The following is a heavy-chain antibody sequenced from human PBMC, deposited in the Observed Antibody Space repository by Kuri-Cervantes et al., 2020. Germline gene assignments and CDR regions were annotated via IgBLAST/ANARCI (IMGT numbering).Heavy chain of an antibody. D-gene: IGHD2-15*01. J-gene: IGHJ5*02. CDR2: IYTSGST. V-gene: IGHV4-4*07. Sequence: GSLRLSCTVSGGSISSYYWSWIRQPAGKGLEWIGRIYTSGSTNYNPSLKSRVTMSVDTSKNQFSLKLSSVTAADTAVYYCAREVGYCSGGSCSNWFDPWGQGTLVTVSS. CDR1: GGSISSYY. CDR3: AREVGYCSGGSCSNWFDP.